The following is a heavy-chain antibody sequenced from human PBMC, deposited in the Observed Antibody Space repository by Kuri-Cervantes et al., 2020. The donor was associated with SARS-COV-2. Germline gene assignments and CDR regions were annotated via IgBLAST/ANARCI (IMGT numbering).Heavy chain of an antibody. CDR3: ARLVTTDYYYYYMDV. J-gene: IGHJ6*03. Sequence: SETLSLTCTVSGGSISSSSYYWGWIRQPPGKGLEWIGEINHSGSTNYNPSLKSRVTISVDTSKNQFSLKLSSVTAADTAVYYCARLVTTDYYYYYMDVWGKGTTVTVSS. V-gene: IGHV4-39*07. D-gene: IGHD4-17*01. CDR1: GGSISSSSYY. CDR2: INHSGST.